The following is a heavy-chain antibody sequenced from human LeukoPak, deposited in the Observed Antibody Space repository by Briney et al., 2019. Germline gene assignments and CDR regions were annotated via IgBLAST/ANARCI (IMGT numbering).Heavy chain of an antibody. Sequence: SETLSLTCTVSGGSISSGGYYWSWIRQHPGEGLEWIGYIYYSGSTYYNPSLKSRVTISVDTSKNQFSLKLSSVTAADTEVYYCERHLGGAQFDPWGQGTLVTVSS. J-gene: IGHJ5*02. CDR3: ERHLGGAQFDP. D-gene: IGHD2-21*01. CDR1: GGSISSGGYY. CDR2: IYYSGST. V-gene: IGHV4-31*03.